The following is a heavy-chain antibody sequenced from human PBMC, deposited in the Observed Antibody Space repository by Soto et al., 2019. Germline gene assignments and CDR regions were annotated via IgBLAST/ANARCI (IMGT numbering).Heavy chain of an antibody. D-gene: IGHD1-26*01. CDR1: GFTFSSYA. CDR2: ISGSGGST. CDR3: ARRGSGSYYDY. J-gene: IGHJ4*02. V-gene: IGHV3-23*01. Sequence: EVQLLESGGGLVQPGGSLKLSCAASGFTFSSYAMRWVRQAPVKGLEWVSAISGSGGSTYYADSVKGRFTISRDNSKSSLYRQMNSLRGEDTAVYYCARRGSGSYYDYWGQGTLVTVSS.